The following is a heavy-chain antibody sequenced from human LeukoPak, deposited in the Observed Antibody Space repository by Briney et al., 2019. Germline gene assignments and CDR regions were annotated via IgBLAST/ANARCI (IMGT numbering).Heavy chain of an antibody. CDR3: ARDASLQTGAFDV. V-gene: IGHV4-4*02. CDR2: IFHSGST. D-gene: IGHD5-24*01. CDR1: GGAISRSDW. Sequence: SETLSLTCAVSGGAISRSDWWSWVRQSQGKGLEWIGEIFHSGSTKYNPSLKSRVTISVDKSKNQFSLNLTSVTAADTAMYYCARDASLQTGAFDVWGQGTMVTVSS. J-gene: IGHJ3*01.